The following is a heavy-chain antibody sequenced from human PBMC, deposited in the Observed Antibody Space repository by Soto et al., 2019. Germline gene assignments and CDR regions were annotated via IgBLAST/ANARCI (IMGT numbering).Heavy chain of an antibody. J-gene: IGHJ6*02. V-gene: IGHV1-18*01. CDR3: ARVNCSPPYYYYYGMDV. CDR2: ISAYNGNT. Sequence: QVQLVQSGAEVKKPGASVKVSCKASGYTFTSYGISWVRQAPGQGLEWMGWISAYNGNTNYAQKLQGRVTMTTDTSTSTAYMELRRLRSDDTAVYYCARVNCSPPYYYYYGMDVWGQGTTVTVSS. D-gene: IGHD1-1*01. CDR1: GYTFTSYG.